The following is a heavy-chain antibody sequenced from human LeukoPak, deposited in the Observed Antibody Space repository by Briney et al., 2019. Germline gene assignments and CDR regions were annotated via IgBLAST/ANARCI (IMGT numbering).Heavy chain of an antibody. D-gene: IGHD4-17*01. CDR2: MSYSGRT. Sequence: KSSETLSLTCAVYGGSFGGYYWGWIRQPPGKGLEWIGSMSYSGRTYYNPSLKTRVTVSLDTSKNQFSLNLISVTAADTAVYYCARSPQGTATTANWLDPWGQGTLVTVSS. CDR1: GGSFGGYY. CDR3: ARSPQGTATTANWLDP. V-gene: IGHV4-34*01. J-gene: IGHJ5*02.